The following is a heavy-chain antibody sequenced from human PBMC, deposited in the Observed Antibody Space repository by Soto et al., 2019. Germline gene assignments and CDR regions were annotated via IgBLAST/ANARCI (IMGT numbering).Heavy chain of an antibody. V-gene: IGHV4-59*01. J-gene: IGHJ6*03. D-gene: IGHD2-2*01. CDR3: AISYCSSTSCYRYYYYYMDV. CDR1: ARSISSCY. Sequence: PSETLSLTCTVSARSISSCYWSWIRQPPGKGLEWIGNIYYSGSTNYNPSTKIRVTISVDTSKNQFSLKLSSVPAADTAVYYCAISYCSSTSCYRYYYYYMDVWGKGNTVTVSS. CDR2: IYYSGST.